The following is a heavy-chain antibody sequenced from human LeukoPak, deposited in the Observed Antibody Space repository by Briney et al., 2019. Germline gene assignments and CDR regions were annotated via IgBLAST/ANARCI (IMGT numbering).Heavy chain of an antibody. CDR2: IRYDGSNK. V-gene: IGHV3-30*02. Sequence: GGSLRLSCAASGFTFSTFAMNWVRQAPGKGLEWVAFIRYDGSNKYYADSVKGRFTISRDNSKNTLYLQMNSLRAEDTAVYYCANIPVGYFDYWGQGTLVTVSS. CDR3: ANIPVGYFDY. CDR1: GFTFSTFA. D-gene: IGHD2-21*01. J-gene: IGHJ4*02.